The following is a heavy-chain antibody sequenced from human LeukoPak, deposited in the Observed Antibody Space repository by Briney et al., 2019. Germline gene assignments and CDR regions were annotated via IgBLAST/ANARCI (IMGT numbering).Heavy chain of an antibody. V-gene: IGHV3-48*01. J-gene: IGHJ4*02. CDR3: AIDPLIVVPIRGYFDY. CDR2: ISSSSSTI. CDR1: GFTFSSYS. Sequence: GGSLRLSCAASGFTFSSYSMNWVRQAPGKGLEWVSYISSSSSTIYYADSVKGRFTISRDNAKSSLYLQMNSLKAEDTAVYYSAIDPLIVVPIRGYFDYWGQGTLVTVSS. D-gene: IGHD2-2*01.